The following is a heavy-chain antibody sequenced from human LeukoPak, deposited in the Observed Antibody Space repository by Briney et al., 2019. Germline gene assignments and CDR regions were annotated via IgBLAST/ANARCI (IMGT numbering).Heavy chain of an antibody. V-gene: IGHV3-23*01. D-gene: IGHD1-1*01. Sequence: PGGSLRLSCAASGFTFSDYWMYWVRQAPGKGLEWVSGIRHSDGNTYYADSVKGRFTISSDKSKNILFLQMNSLRAEDTALYYCAKGQETESRLDSWGQGTLVTVSS. J-gene: IGHJ4*02. CDR2: IRHSDGNT. CDR3: AKGQETESRLDS. CDR1: GFTFSDYW.